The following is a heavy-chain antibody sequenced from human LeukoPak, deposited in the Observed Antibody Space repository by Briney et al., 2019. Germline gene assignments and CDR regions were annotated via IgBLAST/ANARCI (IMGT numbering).Heavy chain of an antibody. J-gene: IGHJ6*02. CDR1: GGTFSSYA. CDR3: ARVSGPPGMDV. V-gene: IGHV1-69*04. D-gene: IGHD2-8*02. Sequence: ASVTVSCKASGGTFSSYAISWVRQAPGQGLEWMGRIIPILGIANYAQKFQGRVTITADKSTSTAYMELSSLRSEDTAVYYCARVSGPPGMDVWGQGTTVTVSS. CDR2: IIPILGIA.